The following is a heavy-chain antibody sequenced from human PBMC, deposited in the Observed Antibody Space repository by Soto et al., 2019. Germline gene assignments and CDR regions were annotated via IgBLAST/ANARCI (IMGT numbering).Heavy chain of an antibody. J-gene: IGHJ4*02. Sequence: QVQLVESGGGVVQPGRSLRLSCAASGFTFSSYGMHWVRQAPGKGLEWVAVISYDGSNKYYADSVKGRFTISRDNSKNTLYLQLNSLGAEDTAVYYCAKDPDYGASDWGQGTRVTVSS. CDR1: GFTFSSYG. D-gene: IGHD4-17*01. CDR3: AKDPDYGASD. CDR2: ISYDGSNK. V-gene: IGHV3-30*18.